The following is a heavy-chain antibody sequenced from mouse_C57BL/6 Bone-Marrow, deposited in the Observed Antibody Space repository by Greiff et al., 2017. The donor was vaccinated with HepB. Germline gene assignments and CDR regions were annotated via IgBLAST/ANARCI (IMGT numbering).Heavy chain of an antibody. CDR1: GYTFTSYG. CDR3: AREGGKSFAY. CDR2: IYPRSGNT. D-gene: IGHD1-1*02. Sequence: VQLQQSGAELARPGASVKLSCKASGYTFTSYGISWVKQSTGQGLEWIGEIYPRSGNTYYNEKFKGKATLTADKSSSTAYMELRSLTSEDSAVYFCAREGGKSFAYWGQGTLVTVSA. J-gene: IGHJ3*01. V-gene: IGHV1-81*01.